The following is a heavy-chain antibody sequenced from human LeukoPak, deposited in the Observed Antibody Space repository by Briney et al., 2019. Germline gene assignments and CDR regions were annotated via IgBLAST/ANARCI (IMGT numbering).Heavy chain of an antibody. Sequence: ASVKVSCRASGYIFTDYYMHWVRQAPGQELGWMGRINPNSGGINYAQKFQGRVTMTRDTSTSTVYMELSSLRSEDTAVYYCARDPRMATITQDAFDIWGQGTMVTVSS. CDR1: GYIFTDYY. CDR2: INPNSGGI. D-gene: IGHD5-24*01. J-gene: IGHJ3*02. CDR3: ARDPRMATITQDAFDI. V-gene: IGHV1/OR15-1*04.